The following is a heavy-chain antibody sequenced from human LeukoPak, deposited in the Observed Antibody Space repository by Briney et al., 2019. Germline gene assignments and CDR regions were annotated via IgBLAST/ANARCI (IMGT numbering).Heavy chain of an antibody. V-gene: IGHV3-30*18. CDR3: AKDGLWFGDLTYFDY. D-gene: IGHD3-10*01. J-gene: IGHJ4*02. Sequence: GGSLRLSCAGSGFIFSSFGMHWVRQAPGKGLEWVAIISHDGSYEYYADSMKGRFTISRDTSKNTLYLQMNSLRAEDTAVYYCAKDGLWFGDLTYFDYWGQGVLVTVSS. CDR1: GFIFSSFG. CDR2: ISHDGSYE.